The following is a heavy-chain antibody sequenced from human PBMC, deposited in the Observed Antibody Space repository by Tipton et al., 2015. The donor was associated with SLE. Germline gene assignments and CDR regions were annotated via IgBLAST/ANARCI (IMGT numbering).Heavy chain of an antibody. J-gene: IGHJ2*01. Sequence: AVSGFTFDDYGMSWVRQAPGKGLEWVSGTNWNGDSTGYADSVKGRFTISRDNAKNSLYLQMNSLRVEDTALYYCARVVVSYFDLWGRGTLVTVSS. CDR2: TNWNGDST. D-gene: IGHD2-8*02. CDR3: ARVVVSYFDL. CDR1: GFTFDDYG. V-gene: IGHV3-20*04.